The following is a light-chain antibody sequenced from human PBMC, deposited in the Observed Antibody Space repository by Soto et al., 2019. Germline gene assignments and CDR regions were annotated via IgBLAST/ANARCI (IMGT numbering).Light chain of an antibody. CDR1: SRDGGGYND. J-gene: IGLJ1*01. V-gene: IGLV2-8*01. Sequence: QSALTQPPSASGSPGQSVAISCTGTSRDGGGYNDVSWYQQHPGKAPKLMIYEVNKRPSGVPDRISGSKSGNTASLTVSGLQAEDEADYYCSSYAGSSNVFGTGTKLTVL. CDR3: SSYAGSSNV. CDR2: EVN.